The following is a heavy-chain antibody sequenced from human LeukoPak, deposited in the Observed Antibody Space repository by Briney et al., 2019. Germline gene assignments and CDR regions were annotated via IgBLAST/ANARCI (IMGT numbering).Heavy chain of an antibody. D-gene: IGHD1-26*01. CDR2: IYYSGST. V-gene: IGHV4-59*01. CDR3: ARYIVSYPHDAFDI. CDR1: GGSISSYY. J-gene: IGHJ3*02. Sequence: SETLSLTCTVSGGSISSYYWSWNRQPPGKGLEWIGYIYYSGSTSYNPSLKSRVTISVDTSKKQFSLKLSSVTAADTAFYYCARYIVSYPHDAFDIWGQGTMVTVPS.